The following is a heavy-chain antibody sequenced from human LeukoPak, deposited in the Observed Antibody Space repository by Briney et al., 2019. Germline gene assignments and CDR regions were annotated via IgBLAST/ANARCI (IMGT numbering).Heavy chain of an antibody. CDR2: IIPIFGTA. CDR3: ARASGDCSSTSCYSYWPFYYMDV. CDR1: GGTFSSYA. V-gene: IGHV1-69*05. D-gene: IGHD2-2*01. Sequence: SVKVSCKASGGTFSSYAISWVRQAPGQGLEWMGGIIPIFGTANYAQKLQGRVTITTDESTGTAYMELSSLRSEDTAVYYCARASGDCSSTSCYSYWPFYYMDVWGKGTTVTVSS. J-gene: IGHJ6*03.